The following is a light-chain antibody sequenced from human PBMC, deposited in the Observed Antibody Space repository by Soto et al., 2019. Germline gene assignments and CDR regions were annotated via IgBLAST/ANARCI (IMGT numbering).Light chain of an antibody. Sequence: EIVMTQSPATLSVSPGERATLSYRASQSISSNLAWYQQKPGQAPRLLIYGASTRATGIPARFSGSRSGTEFTLTISSLQSEDFAVYYCQQYNNWPPWTFGQGTKVEIK. J-gene: IGKJ1*01. CDR2: GAS. CDR3: QQYNNWPPWT. V-gene: IGKV3-15*01. CDR1: QSISSN.